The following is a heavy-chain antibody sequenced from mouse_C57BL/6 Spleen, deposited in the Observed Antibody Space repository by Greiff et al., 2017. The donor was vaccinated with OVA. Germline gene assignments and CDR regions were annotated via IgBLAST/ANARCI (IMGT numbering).Heavy chain of an antibody. Sequence: QVQLQQSGAELVKPGASVKISCKASGYAFSSYWMNWVKQRPGTGLEWIGQIYPGDGDTNYNGKFKGKATLTADKSSSTAYMQLSSLTSEDSAVYFCARGADARWYFDVWGTGTTVTVSS. CDR3: ARGADARWYFDV. V-gene: IGHV1-80*01. CDR1: GYAFSSYW. CDR2: IYPGDGDT. J-gene: IGHJ1*03.